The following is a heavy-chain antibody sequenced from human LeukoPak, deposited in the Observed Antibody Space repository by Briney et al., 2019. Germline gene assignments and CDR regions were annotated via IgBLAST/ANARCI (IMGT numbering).Heavy chain of an antibody. CDR1: GFTFSSYE. Sequence: VGSLRLSCAASGFTFSSYEMNWVRQAPGKGLGWVSYISSSGSTIYYADSVKGRFTISRDNAKNSLYLQMNSTRAEDTAVYYCARDWGDGGEGYWGQGTLVTVSS. CDR2: ISSSGSTI. CDR3: ARDWGDGGEGY. V-gene: IGHV3-48*03. D-gene: IGHD5-24*01. J-gene: IGHJ4*02.